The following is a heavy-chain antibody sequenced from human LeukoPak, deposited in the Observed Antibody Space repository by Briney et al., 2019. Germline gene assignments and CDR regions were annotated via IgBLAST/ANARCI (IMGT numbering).Heavy chain of an antibody. V-gene: IGHV3-48*01. J-gene: IGHJ3*02. CDR1: GFTFSTYS. CDR2: ISSSSSTT. D-gene: IGHD1-26*01. CDR3: ARDPNRSYPSGFDI. Sequence: GGSLRLSCAASGFTFSTYSMNWVRQAPGKGLEWVSYISSSSSTTYYADSVKGRFTISRDNAKNSLYLQMNSLRAEDTAVYYCARDPNRSYPSGFDIWGQGTMVTVSS.